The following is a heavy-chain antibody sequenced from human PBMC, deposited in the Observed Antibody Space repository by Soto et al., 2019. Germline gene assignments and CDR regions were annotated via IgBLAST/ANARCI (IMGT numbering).Heavy chain of an antibody. Sequence: SENLSLTCTVSGDSISGTDYYWGWIRQPPGKGLEWIGNVYFSGTTYYSPSLKSRVTISVDTSRNHFSLELTAVTAADTAVYYCARHSSPRIPGIFSYWGQGCLGTVS. CDR2: VYFSGTT. D-gene: IGHD1-1*01. V-gene: IGHV4-39*01. J-gene: IGHJ4*02. CDR3: ARHSSPRIPGIFSY. CDR1: GDSISGTDYY.